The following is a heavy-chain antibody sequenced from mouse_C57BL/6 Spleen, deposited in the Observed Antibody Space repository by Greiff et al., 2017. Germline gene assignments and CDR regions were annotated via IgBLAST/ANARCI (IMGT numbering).Heavy chain of an antibody. D-gene: IGHD2-4*01. CDR2: ISSGSSTI. V-gene: IGHV5-17*01. Sequence: EVMLVESGGGLVKPGGSLKLSCAASGFTFSDYGMHWVRQAPEKGLEWVAYISSGSSTIYYADTVKGRFTISRDNAKNTLFLQMTRLRSEDTAMYYCARDSLIYYDYGGRFMDYWGQGTSVTVSS. J-gene: IGHJ4*01. CDR3: ARDSLIYYDYGGRFMDY. CDR1: GFTFSDYG.